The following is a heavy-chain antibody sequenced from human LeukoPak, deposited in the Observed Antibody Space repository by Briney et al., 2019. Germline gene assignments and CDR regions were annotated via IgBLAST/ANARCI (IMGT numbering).Heavy chain of an antibody. CDR1: GFSLTINGMC. CDR3: ARIMTTVTHDAFDI. CDR2: IDWDGDN. D-gene: IGHD4-17*01. V-gene: IGHV2-70*11. Sequence: SGPALVKATQTLTLTCTFSGFSLTINGMCVSWIRQPPGKALEWLARIDWDGDNYYSTSLRTRLTIPKDTSKNQVVLTMTNMDPVDTATYYCARIMTTVTHDAFDIWGQGTMVTVSS. J-gene: IGHJ3*02.